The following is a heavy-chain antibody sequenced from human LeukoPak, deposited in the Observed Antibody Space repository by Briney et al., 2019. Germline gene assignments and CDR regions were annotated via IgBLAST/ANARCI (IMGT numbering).Heavy chain of an antibody. D-gene: IGHD4-17*01. J-gene: IGHJ4*02. CDR1: GFTFSTYS. CDR3: ARVNGDYDY. V-gene: IGHV3-48*02. CDR2: ISSGSSTI. Sequence: GGSLRLSCAASGFTFSTYSMIWVRQAPGKGLEWISYISSGSSTIYYADSVKGRFTISRDNAKDSLYLQMNSLRDEDTAVYYCARVNGDYDYWGRGTLVTVSS.